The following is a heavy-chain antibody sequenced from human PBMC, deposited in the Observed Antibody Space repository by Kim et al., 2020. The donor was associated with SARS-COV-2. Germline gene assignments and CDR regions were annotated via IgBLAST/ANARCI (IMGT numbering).Heavy chain of an antibody. CDR2: INAGNGNT. CDR3: ARGGFVVVPAAMVAFDI. J-gene: IGHJ3*02. V-gene: IGHV1-3*01. CDR1: GYTFTSYA. D-gene: IGHD2-2*01. Sequence: ASVKVSCKASGYTFTSYAMHWVRQAPGQRLEWMGWINAGNGNTKYSQKFQGRVTITRDTSASTAYMELSSLRSEDTAVYYCARGGFVVVPAAMVAFDIWGEGKMGTVSS.